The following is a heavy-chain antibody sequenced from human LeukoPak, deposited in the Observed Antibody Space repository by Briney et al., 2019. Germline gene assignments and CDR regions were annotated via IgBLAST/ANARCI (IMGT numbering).Heavy chain of an antibody. Sequence: PGGSLRLSCAASGFSFNSYVMTWVRQTPGKGLEWVSAISGSGTTTYYADSVKGRFTISRDNSKNTLYLQMNSLRAEDTAVYYCAKDHSSGWYDYWGQGTLVTVSS. V-gene: IGHV3-23*01. J-gene: IGHJ4*02. CDR1: GFSFNSYV. CDR3: AKDHSSGWYDY. CDR2: ISGSGTTT. D-gene: IGHD6-19*01.